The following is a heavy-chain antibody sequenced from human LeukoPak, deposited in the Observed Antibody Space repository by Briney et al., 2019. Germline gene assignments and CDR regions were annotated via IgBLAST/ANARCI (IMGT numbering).Heavy chain of an antibody. CDR3: ARHGRGYSYGTVDY. V-gene: IGHV4-38-2*01. D-gene: IGHD5-18*01. Sequence: SETLSLTCVVSGYSISSGYYWGWIREPPGKGLEWIGSISHSADTYYNPSLKSRVTISVDTSKNQFSLKLSSVTAADTAVYYCARHGRGYSYGTVDYWGQGTLVTVSS. J-gene: IGHJ4*02. CDR2: ISHSADT. CDR1: GYSISSGYY.